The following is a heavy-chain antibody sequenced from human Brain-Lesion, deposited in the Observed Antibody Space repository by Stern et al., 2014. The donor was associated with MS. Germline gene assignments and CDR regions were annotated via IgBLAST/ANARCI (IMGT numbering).Heavy chain of an antibody. J-gene: IGHJ4*02. Sequence: QLVQSGAEVKKPGPSVKVSCKVSGYTLTELSMHWVRQAPRTGLERMGGFDPEDGETIYAQKFQGRVTMTEDTSTDTAYMELSSLRSEDTAVYYCATLSPGAGGNYYRHFDYWGQGTLVTVSS. CDR1: GYTLTELS. V-gene: IGHV1-24*01. CDR2: FDPEDGET. D-gene: IGHD1-26*01. CDR3: ATLSPGAGGNYYRHFDY.